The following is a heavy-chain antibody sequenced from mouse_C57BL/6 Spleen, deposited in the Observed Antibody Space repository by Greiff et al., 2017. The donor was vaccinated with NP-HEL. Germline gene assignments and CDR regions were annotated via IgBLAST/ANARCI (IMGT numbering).Heavy chain of an antibody. V-gene: IGHV1-80*01. Sequence: QVQLQQSGAELVKPGASVKISCKASGYAFSSYWMNWVKQRPGKGLEWIGQIYPGDGDTNYNGKFKGKATLTADKSSSTAYMQLSSLTSEDSAVYFCARKNYGSSYGWYFDDWGTGTTVTVSS. CDR1: GYAFSSYW. CDR3: ARKNYGSSYGWYFDD. D-gene: IGHD1-1*01. CDR2: IYPGDGDT. J-gene: IGHJ1*03.